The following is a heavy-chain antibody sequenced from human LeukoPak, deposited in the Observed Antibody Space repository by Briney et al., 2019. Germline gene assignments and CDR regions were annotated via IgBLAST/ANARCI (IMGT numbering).Heavy chain of an antibody. D-gene: IGHD5-24*01. CDR3: ATMGDGYNLTPYYYYYGMDV. Sequence: SGGSLRLSCAASGFTFDDYGMHWVRQVPGKGLEWVSGISLNSGLFKYADSVKGRFTISRDNAKNSLYLQMNSLRAEDTAVYYCATMGDGYNLTPYYYYYGMDVWGQGTTVTVSS. V-gene: IGHV3-9*01. J-gene: IGHJ6*02. CDR1: GFTFDDYG. CDR2: ISLNSGLF.